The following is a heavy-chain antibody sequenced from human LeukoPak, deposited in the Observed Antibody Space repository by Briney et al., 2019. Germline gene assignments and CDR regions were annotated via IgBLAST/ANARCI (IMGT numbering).Heavy chain of an antibody. J-gene: IGHJ6*03. CDR3: ARVRCSGGSCPYYYYYYYMDV. D-gene: IGHD2-15*01. V-gene: IGHV4-39*07. CDR2: IHYSGST. Sequence: SETLSLTCTVSGGSICSSSYYWAWIRQPPGKGLEWIGSIHYSGSTYYNPSLQSRVTISIDTSKNQFSLKLRLVTAADTAVYYCARVRCSGGSCPYYYYYYYMDVWGKGTTVTVSS. CDR1: GGSICSSSYY.